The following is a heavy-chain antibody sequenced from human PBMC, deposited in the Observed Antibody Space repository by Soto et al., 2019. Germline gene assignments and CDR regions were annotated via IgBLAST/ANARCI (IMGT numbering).Heavy chain of an antibody. CDR1: GFTFSSYD. CDR3: ARAPSTSEYQLLPYYYMDV. Sequence: PGGSRRLSCAASGFTFSSYDMHWVRQATGKGLEWVSAIGTAGDTYYPGSVKGRFTISRENAKNSLYLQINSLRAGDTAVYYCARAPSTSEYQLLPYYYMDVWGKGTTSTVSS. D-gene: IGHD2-2*01. J-gene: IGHJ6*03. V-gene: IGHV3-13*01. CDR2: IGTAGDT.